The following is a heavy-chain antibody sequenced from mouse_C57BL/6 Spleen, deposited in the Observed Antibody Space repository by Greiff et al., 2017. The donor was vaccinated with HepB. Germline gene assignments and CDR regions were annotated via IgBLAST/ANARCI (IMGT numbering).Heavy chain of an antibody. V-gene: IGHV1-15*01. CDR2: IDPETGGT. Sequence: QVQLQQSGAELVRPGASVTLSCKASGYTFTDYEMHWVKQTPVHGLEWIGAIDPETGGTAHNQKFKGKAILTADKSSSTAYLELRSLTSEDSAVYYCTRGHGSSPDYWGQGTTLTVSS. J-gene: IGHJ2*01. D-gene: IGHD1-1*01. CDR3: TRGHGSSPDY. CDR1: GYTFTDYE.